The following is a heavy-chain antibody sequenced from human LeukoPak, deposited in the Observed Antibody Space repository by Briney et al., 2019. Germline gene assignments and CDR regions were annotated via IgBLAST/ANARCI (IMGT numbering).Heavy chain of an antibody. V-gene: IGHV5-51*01. CDR1: GYTFTTYW. CDR3: VRHGLGSSWFGFDY. Sequence: GESLKISCKGSGYTFTTYWIGWVRQMPGKGLELVGIFYPGESDPRYSPSFQGQVTISADKSISTAYLQWSSLKASDSAMYYCVRHGLGSSWFGFDYWGQGTLVTVSS. D-gene: IGHD6-13*01. J-gene: IGHJ4*02. CDR2: FYPGESDP.